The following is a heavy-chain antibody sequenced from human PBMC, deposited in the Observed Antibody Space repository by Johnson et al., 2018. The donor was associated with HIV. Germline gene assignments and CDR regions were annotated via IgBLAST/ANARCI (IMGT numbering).Heavy chain of an antibody. Sequence: QVQLVESGGGLVQPGGSLRLSCAASGFTFSRFAMHWVRQAPGKGLEWVACVSYDGSSKYYAASVKGRFIISRDNSKNTLYLQMNSLRAEDTAVYYCAKTHDSSGYYGGLDAFDIWGQGTMVTVSS. J-gene: IGHJ3*02. CDR3: AKTHDSSGYYGGLDAFDI. D-gene: IGHD3-22*01. V-gene: IGHV3-30-3*01. CDR1: GFTFSRFA. CDR2: VSYDGSSK.